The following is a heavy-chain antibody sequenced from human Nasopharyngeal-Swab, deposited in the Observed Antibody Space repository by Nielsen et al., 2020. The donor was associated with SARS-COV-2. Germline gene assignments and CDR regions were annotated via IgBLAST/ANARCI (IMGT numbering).Heavy chain of an antibody. CDR2: IYYSGST. Sequence: PGKGLEWIGRIYYSGSTYYNPSLKSRVTISVDASKNQFSLKLSSVTAADTAVYYCARHEGHEDYFDYWGQGTLVTVSS. CDR3: ARHEGHEDYFDY. J-gene: IGHJ4*02. V-gene: IGHV4-39*01.